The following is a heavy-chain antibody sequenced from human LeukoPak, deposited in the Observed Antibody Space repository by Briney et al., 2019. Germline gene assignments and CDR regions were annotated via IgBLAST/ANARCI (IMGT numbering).Heavy chain of an antibody. J-gene: IGHJ6*03. V-gene: IGHV3-20*04. D-gene: IGHD5-12*01. CDR1: GFTFDDYG. CDR3: ARDGFQSGLKGGDYYYYYMDV. Sequence: GGSLRLSCAASGFTFDDYGMSWVRQAPGKGLEWVSGINWNGGSTGYADSVKGRFTISRDNAKNSLYLQTNSLRAEDTAVYYCARDGFQSGLKGGDYYYYYMDVWGKGTTVTVSS. CDR2: INWNGGST.